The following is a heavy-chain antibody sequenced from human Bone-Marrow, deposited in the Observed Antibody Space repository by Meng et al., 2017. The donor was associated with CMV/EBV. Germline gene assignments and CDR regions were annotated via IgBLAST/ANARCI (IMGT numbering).Heavy chain of an antibody. D-gene: IGHD2-21*01. CDR3: AKEDLAYCGGGCPAENAFDI. J-gene: IGHJ3*02. Sequence: GESLKISCAASGFTFSSYGMHWVRQAPGKGLEWVAVIWYDGSNKYYADSVKGRFTISRDNSKNTLYLQMNSLRAEDTAVYYCAKEDLAYCGGGCPAENAFDIWGQGTMVTVSS. CDR2: IWYDGSNK. V-gene: IGHV3-30*02. CDR1: GFTFSSYG.